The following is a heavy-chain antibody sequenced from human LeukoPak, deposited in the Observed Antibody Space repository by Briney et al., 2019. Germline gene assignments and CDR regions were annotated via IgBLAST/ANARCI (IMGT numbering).Heavy chain of an antibody. CDR1: GGTVSSYA. J-gene: IGHJ6*02. Sequence: VASVKVSCKASGGTVSSYAMSWVRQAPGQGLEWMGRIIPILGIANYAQKFQGRVTITAGKSTSTAYMELSSLRSEDTAVYYCARGGTMIVVVKDYYYGMDVWGQGTTVTVSS. CDR3: ARGGTMIVVVKDYYYGMDV. V-gene: IGHV1-69*04. D-gene: IGHD3-22*01. CDR2: IIPILGIA.